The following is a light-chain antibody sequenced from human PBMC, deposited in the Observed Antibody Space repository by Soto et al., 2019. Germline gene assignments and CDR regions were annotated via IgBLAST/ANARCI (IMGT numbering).Light chain of an antibody. CDR2: EVT. V-gene: IGLV2-14*01. CDR1: SGHVGGYDY. CDR3: SSHTSGSTRV. Sequence: QSALTQPASVSGSPGQSIAISCTGTSGHVGGYDYVSWYQQHPDKAPKLMIYEVTKRPSWVSNRFSGSKSGNTASLTISGLQPEDEADYYCSSHTSGSTRVFGSGTKVTV. J-gene: IGLJ1*01.